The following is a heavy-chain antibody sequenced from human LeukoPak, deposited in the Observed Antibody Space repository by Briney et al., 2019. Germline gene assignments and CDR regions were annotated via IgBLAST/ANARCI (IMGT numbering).Heavy chain of an antibody. CDR1: GGSISNYY. CDR3: ARCYYDSSGYYYLYYFDF. D-gene: IGHD3-22*01. V-gene: IGHV4-59*01. Sequence: SETLSLTCTVSGGSISNYYWTWIRQPPGKGLEWIGYIYYSGSTNYNPSLKSRVTISVDTSKNQFSLKLSSVTAADTAVYYCARCYYDSSGYYYLYYFDFWGQGTLVTVSS. CDR2: IYYSGST. J-gene: IGHJ4*02.